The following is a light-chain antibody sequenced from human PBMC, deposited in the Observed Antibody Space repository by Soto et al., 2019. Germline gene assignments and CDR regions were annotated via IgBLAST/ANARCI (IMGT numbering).Light chain of an antibody. CDR1: QSVSSSY. J-gene: IGKJ1*01. CDR3: QQYGSLSWT. V-gene: IGKV3-20*01. Sequence: EIVMTQSPATLSVSPGETATLSCRASQSVSSSYLAWYQQKPGQAPRLLIYGASTRATGVPDRFSGSGSGTDFTLTISRLEPEDFAVYHCQQYGSLSWTFGQGTKVDIK. CDR2: GAS.